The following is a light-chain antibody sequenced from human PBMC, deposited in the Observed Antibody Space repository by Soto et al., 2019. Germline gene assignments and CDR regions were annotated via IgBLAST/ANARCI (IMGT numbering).Light chain of an antibody. V-gene: IGKV1-27*01. Sequence: DIQMTQSPSSLSASVGDRVTITCRASQGISNYLAWYQQKPGKVPKLLIYAASTLQSGVPSRFSGSGSGTDFTLTISSLQLEDVATYYCQKYNSALSITFGQGTRLEIK. CDR1: QGISNY. CDR3: QKYNSALSIT. CDR2: AAS. J-gene: IGKJ5*01.